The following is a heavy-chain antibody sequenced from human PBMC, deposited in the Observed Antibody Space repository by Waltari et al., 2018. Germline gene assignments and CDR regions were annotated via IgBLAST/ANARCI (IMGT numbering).Heavy chain of an antibody. CDR3: ARDHRSATGVGGYCSGGSCLPDY. CDR1: GYTFTSYG. CDR2: ISAYNGNT. V-gene: IGHV1-18*01. Sequence: QVQLVQSGAEVKKPGASVKVYCKASGYTFTSYGISWVRQAPGQGLEWKGWISAYNGNTNYAQKLQGRVTMTTDTSTSTAYMELRSLRSDDTAVYYCARDHRSATGVGGYCSGGSCLPDYWGQGTLVTVSS. J-gene: IGHJ4*02. D-gene: IGHD2-15*01.